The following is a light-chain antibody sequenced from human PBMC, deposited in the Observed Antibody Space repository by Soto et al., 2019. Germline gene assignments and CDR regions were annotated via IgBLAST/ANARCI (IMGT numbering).Light chain of an antibody. CDR3: SSYASSSTI. CDR1: SSDIGSYNY. CDR2: EVS. Sequence: QSALTQPASVSGSPGQSITISCTGTSSDIGSYNYVSWYQQHPGKAPKLIIYEVSNRPSGVSNRFSGSKSGNTASLTISGLQAEDEADYYCSSYASSSTIFAGGPKLTVL. V-gene: IGLV2-14*01. J-gene: IGLJ2*01.